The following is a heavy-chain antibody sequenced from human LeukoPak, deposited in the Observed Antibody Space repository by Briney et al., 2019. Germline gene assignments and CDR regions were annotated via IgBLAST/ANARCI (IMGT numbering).Heavy chain of an antibody. J-gene: IGHJ3*02. CDR1: GFTFSTYG. CDR3: YSLWFGNDAFDI. Sequence: NPGGSLRLSCAASGFTFSTYGMSWVRQAPGKGLEWVSSISSSSSYIYYADSVKGRFTISRDNAKNSLYLQMNSLRAEDTAVYYCYSLWFGNDAFDIWGQGTMVTVSS. CDR2: ISSSSSYI. V-gene: IGHV3-21*01. D-gene: IGHD3-10*01.